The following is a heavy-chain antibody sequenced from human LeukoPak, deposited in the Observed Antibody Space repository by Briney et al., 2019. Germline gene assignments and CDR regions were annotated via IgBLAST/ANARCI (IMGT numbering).Heavy chain of an antibody. J-gene: IGHJ6*03. D-gene: IGHD3-10*01. V-gene: IGHV4-34*01. CDR1: GGSFSGYY. CDR2: INHSGST. CDR3: ARVLSGRGSLYSYYYYMDV. Sequence: SETLSLTCAVYGGSFSGYYWSWIRRPPGKGLEWIGEINHSGSTNYNPSLKSRVTISVDTSKNQFSLKLSSVTAADTAVYYCARVLSGRGSLYSYYYYMDVWGKGTTVTISS.